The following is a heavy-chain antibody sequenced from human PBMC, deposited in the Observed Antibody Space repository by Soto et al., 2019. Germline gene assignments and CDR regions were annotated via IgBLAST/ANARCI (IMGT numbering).Heavy chain of an antibody. CDR1: GFTFSNAW. D-gene: IGHD1-26*01. CDR2: IKSKTDGGTT. V-gene: IGHV3-15*01. CDR3: TTDCVDSGSDYYYYYYMDV. J-gene: IGHJ6*03. Sequence: GGSLRLSCAASGFTFSNAWMSWVRQAPGKGLEWVGRIKSKTDGGTTDYATPVKGRFTISRDDSKNTLYLQMNSLKTEDTAVYYCTTDCVDSGSDYYYYYYMDVWGKGTPVTVSS.